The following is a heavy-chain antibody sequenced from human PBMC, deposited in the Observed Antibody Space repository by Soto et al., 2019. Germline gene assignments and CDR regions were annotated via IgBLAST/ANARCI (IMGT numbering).Heavy chain of an antibody. CDR3: ARDLGYYASDGYFDY. CDR2: ISSSGDII. J-gene: IGHJ4*02. V-gene: IGHV3-11*01. D-gene: IGHD3-22*01. CDR1: GFSFSDYY. Sequence: GGSLRLSCAGSGFSFSDYYMSWIRQAPGKGLEWVSYISSSGDIIYYADSVKGRFTISRDNAKNSLYLQMNSLRAEDTAVYYCARDLGYYASDGYFDYWGQGTVVTVSS.